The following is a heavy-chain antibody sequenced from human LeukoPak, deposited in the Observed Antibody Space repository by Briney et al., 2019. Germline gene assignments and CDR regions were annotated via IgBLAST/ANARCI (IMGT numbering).Heavy chain of an antibody. CDR3: AKDLSLGDYVPYYFDY. D-gene: IGHD4-17*01. Sequence: GRSLRLSCEASGFTFSSYGMHWVRQAPGKGLEWVAATWYDGSNKYYADSVKGRFTISRDNSKNTLYLQMNSLRAEDTAVYYCAKDLSLGDYVPYYFDYWGQGTLVTVSS. V-gene: IGHV3-33*06. CDR1: GFTFSSYG. CDR2: TWYDGSNK. J-gene: IGHJ4*02.